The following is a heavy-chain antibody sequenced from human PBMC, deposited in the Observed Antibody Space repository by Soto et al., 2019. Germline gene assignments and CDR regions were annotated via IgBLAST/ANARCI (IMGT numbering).Heavy chain of an antibody. CDR3: ARIRWGGDS. D-gene: IGHD7-27*01. Sequence: SETLCVTCTFSGGSISIYYWSWIRQPPGKGLEWIGFIPNNGSPDYNPSIKSRVVVSIDRSKNQFSLKVNSVTAADTAVYFCARIRWGGDSWGQGTMVTVSS. V-gene: IGHV4-4*08. J-gene: IGHJ4*02. CDR1: GGSISIYY. CDR2: IPNNGSP.